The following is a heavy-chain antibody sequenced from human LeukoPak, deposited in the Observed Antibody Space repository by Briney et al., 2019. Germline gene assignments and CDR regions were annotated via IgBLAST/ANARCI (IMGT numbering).Heavy chain of an antibody. CDR2: INHSGST. CDR3: AREVAAAVYYFDY. Sequence: SETLSLTCAVYGGSFSGYYWSWIRQPPGKGLEWIGEINHSGSTNYNPSLKSRVTISVDTSKNQFSLKLSSVTAADTAVYYRAREVAAAVYYFDYWGQGTLVTVSS. CDR1: GGSFSGYY. V-gene: IGHV4-34*01. D-gene: IGHD6-13*01. J-gene: IGHJ4*02.